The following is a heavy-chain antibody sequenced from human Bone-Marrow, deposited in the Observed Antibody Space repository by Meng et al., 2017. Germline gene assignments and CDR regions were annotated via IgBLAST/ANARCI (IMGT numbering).Heavy chain of an antibody. CDR1: GYTFTSYG. CDR3: ARDEGRGWGRLAIGYCFDY. Sequence: ASVKVSCKASGYTFTSYGISWVRQAPGQGLEWMGWISAYNGNTNYAQKLQGRVTMTTDTSTSTAYMELRSLRSDDTAVYYCARDEGRGWGRLAIGYCFDYWGQGTLVTVSS. J-gene: IGHJ4*02. D-gene: IGHD3-16*01. V-gene: IGHV1-18*01. CDR2: ISAYNGNT.